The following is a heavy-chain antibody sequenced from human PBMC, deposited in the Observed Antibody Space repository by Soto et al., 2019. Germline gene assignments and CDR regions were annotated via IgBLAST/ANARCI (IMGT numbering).Heavy chain of an antibody. D-gene: IGHD5-18*01. J-gene: IGHJ4*02. Sequence: EVQLVESGGGLVKPGGSLRLSCAASGFTFSSYSMNWVRQAPGKGLEWVSSISSSSSYIYYADSVKGRFTISRDNAKNSWYLQMNSLRAEDTAVYYCARVQTGYSYGYGLGYWGQGTLVTVSS. V-gene: IGHV3-21*01. CDR1: GFTFSSYS. CDR3: ARVQTGYSYGYGLGY. CDR2: ISSSSSYI.